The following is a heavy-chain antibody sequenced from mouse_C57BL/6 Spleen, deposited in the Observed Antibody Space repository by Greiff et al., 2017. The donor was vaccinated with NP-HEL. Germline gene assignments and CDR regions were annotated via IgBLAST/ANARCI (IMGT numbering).Heavy chain of an antibody. D-gene: IGHD3-2*02. CDR1: GYAFSSYW. CDR2: IYPGDGDT. J-gene: IGHJ3*01. CDR3: ARRGTAQATLFAY. Sequence: QVQLQQSGAELVKPGASVKISCKASGYAFSSYWMNWVKQRPGKGLEWIGQIYPGDGDTNYNGKFKGKATLTADKSSSTAYMQLSSLTSEDSAVYFCARRGTAQATLFAYWGQGTLVTVSA. V-gene: IGHV1-80*01.